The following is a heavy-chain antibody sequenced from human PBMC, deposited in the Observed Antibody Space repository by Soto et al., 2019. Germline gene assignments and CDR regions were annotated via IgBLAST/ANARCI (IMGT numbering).Heavy chain of an antibody. V-gene: IGHV1-2*02. CDR3: ARESPERTYYYYYGMDA. CDR2: INPNSGGT. J-gene: IGHJ6*02. Sequence: GASVKVSCKASGYTFTGYYMHWVRQAPGQGLEWMGWINPNSGGTNYAQKFQGRVTMTRDTSISTAYMELSRLRSDDTAVYYCARESPERTYYYYYGMDAWGQGTTVTVSS. CDR1: GYTFTGYY.